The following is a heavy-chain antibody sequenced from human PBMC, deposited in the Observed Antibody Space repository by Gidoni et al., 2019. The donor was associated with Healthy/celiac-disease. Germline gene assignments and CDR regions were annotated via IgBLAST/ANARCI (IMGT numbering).Heavy chain of an antibody. CDR1: GFPFSSYG. V-gene: IGHV3-33*01. J-gene: IGHJ4*02. Sequence: QVKLVESAGRVVQPGRSLRLPFAASGFPFSSYGMHWVRQYPGKGLEWVAVIWYDGSNKYYADSVKGRFTISRDNSKNTLYLQMNSLRAEDTAVYYCARDPYSSGWTNFDYWGQGTPVTVSS. CDR2: IWYDGSNK. D-gene: IGHD6-19*01. CDR3: ARDPYSSGWTNFDY.